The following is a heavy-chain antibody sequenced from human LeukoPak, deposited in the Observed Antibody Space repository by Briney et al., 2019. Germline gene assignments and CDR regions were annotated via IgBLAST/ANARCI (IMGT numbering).Heavy chain of an antibody. CDR2: INHSGST. V-gene: IGHV4-34*01. J-gene: IGHJ6*03. Sequence: SETLSLTCAVYGGSFSGYYWSWIRQPPGKGLEWIGEINHSGSTNYNPSLKSRVTISVDTSKNQFSLKLSPVTAADTAVYYCARRPWKYYMDVWGKGTTVTISS. D-gene: IGHD1-1*01. CDR3: ARRPWKYYMDV. CDR1: GGSFSGYY.